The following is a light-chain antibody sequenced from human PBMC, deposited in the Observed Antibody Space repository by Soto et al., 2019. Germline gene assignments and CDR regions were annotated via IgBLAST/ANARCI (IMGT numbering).Light chain of an antibody. CDR2: DVN. CDR3: CSYAGDYTLV. CDR1: SSDVGAYNY. V-gene: IGLV2-11*01. Sequence: QSALTQPRLVSGSPGQSVTISCTGTSSDVGAYNYVSWYQQFAGKAPKLMIYDVNKRPSGVPDRFSGSKSDNTASLTISGLQAEDEADYYCCSYAGDYTLVFGGGTKLTVL. J-gene: IGLJ2*01.